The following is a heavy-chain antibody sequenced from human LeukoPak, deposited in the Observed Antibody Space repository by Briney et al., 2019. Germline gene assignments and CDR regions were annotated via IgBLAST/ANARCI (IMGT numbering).Heavy chain of an antibody. J-gene: IGHJ4*02. CDR1: GGSISSSSYY. CDR2: INYGGIT. Sequence: SETLSLTCTVSGGSISSSSYYWGWIRQSPGKGLEWIGQINYGGITNYNPSLKSRVSISIDKSKSQFSLKMSSVTAADTAVYYCVRRGGYSFGYPGLDYWGQGALITVSS. D-gene: IGHD5-18*01. CDR3: VRRGGYSFGYPGLDY. V-gene: IGHV4-39*07.